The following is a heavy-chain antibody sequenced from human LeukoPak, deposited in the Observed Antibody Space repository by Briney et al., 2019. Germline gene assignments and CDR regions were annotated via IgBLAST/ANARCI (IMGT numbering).Heavy chain of an antibody. Sequence: PGGSLRLSCAGSGFTLSSHSMNWVRQAPGKGLEWVANIKQDGSEKYYVDSVKGRFTISRDNAKNSLYLQMNSLRAEDTAVYYCAKDTSEGSSLHWGQGTLVTVSS. CDR2: IKQDGSEK. D-gene: IGHD6-13*01. V-gene: IGHV3-7*01. CDR3: AKDTSEGSSLH. CDR1: GFTLSSHS. J-gene: IGHJ4*02.